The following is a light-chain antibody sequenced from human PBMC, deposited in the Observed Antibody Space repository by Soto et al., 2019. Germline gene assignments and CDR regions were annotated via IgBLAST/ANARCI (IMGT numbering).Light chain of an antibody. CDR1: QSVSSY. J-gene: IGKJ4*01. Sequence: EIVLTQSPATLSLSPRERATLSCRASQSVSSYLAWYQQKPGQAPRLLIYDASNRATGIPARFSGSGSGTDFTLTISSLEPEDFAVYYCQQRSNWPGVTFGGGTKVEIK. CDR2: DAS. V-gene: IGKV3-11*01. CDR3: QQRSNWPGVT.